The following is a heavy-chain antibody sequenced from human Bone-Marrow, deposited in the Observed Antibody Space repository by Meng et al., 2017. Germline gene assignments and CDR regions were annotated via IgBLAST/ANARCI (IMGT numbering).Heavy chain of an antibody. CDR1: GFTFSSHG. J-gene: IGHJ6*02. CDR2: IWYDGSYR. Sequence: GGSLRLSCAASGFTFSSHGMHWVRQAPGKGLEWVPVIWYDGSYRFYADSVKGRFTISRDNSKNTLDLQMNSLRVEDTAVYYCARDHPNSGNGMDVWGQGTTVTVSS. V-gene: IGHV3-33*08. D-gene: IGHD3-10*01. CDR3: ARDHPNSGNGMDV.